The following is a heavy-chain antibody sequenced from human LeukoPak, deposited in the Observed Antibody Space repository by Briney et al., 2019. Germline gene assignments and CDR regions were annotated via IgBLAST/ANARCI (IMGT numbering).Heavy chain of an antibody. CDR1: GFTFSTYV. J-gene: IGHJ4*02. V-gene: IGHV3-23*01. CDR2: ITGNGDDT. Sequence: GGSLRLSCVASGFTFSTYVMAWVRQPPGKGLEWISAITGNGDDTYYADSVKGRFTISRDNSKNTLYLQMNSLGAEDTAVYYCAKGFDHWGQGTLVTVSS. CDR3: AKGFDH.